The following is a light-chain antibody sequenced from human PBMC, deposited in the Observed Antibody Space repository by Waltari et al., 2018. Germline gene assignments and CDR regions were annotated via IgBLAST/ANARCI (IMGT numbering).Light chain of an antibody. J-gene: IGKJ2*01. Sequence: EIVMTQSTVALSVSPVERAPLSCRARQSVSSNLAWYQQRPGQTPRLVSYDVATRANGIPARFSGSVSGTEFTLTISSLQSEDFAVYYCQQYNTWPGTFGQGTKLEIK. V-gene: IGKV3-15*01. CDR1: QSVSSN. CDR3: QQYNTWPGT. CDR2: DVA.